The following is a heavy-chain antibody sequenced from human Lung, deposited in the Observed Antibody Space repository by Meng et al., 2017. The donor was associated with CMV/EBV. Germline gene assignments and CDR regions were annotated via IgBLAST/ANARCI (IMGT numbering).Heavy chain of an antibody. V-gene: IGHV1-69*05. J-gene: IGHJ3*02. CDR2: IIPIFGTA. D-gene: IGHD3-22*01. Sequence: XVXVSXXASGGTFSSYAISWVRQAPGQGLEWMGGIIPIFGTANYAQKFQGRVTITTDESTSTAYMELSSLRSEDTAVYYCARASDYYDSSGYDSHHAFDIWGQGTMVXVSS. CDR3: ARASDYYDSSGYDSHHAFDI. CDR1: GGTFSSYA.